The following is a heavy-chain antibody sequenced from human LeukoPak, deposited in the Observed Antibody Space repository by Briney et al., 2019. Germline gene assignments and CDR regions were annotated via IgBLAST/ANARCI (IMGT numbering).Heavy chain of an antibody. D-gene: IGHD1-1*01. CDR1: GYTFTSYG. Sequence: ASVKVSCKASGYTFTSYGISWVRQAPGQGLEWMGWISAYNGNTNYAQKLQGRVTMTTDTSTSTAYMELRSLRSDDTAVYYCGTHTPQLWYYYYGMDVWGQGTTVTVSS. CDR2: ISAYNGNT. J-gene: IGHJ6*02. CDR3: GTHTPQLWYYYYGMDV. V-gene: IGHV1-18*01.